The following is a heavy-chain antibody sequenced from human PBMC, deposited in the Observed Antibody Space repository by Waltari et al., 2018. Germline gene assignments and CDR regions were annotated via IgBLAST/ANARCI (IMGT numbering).Heavy chain of an antibody. CDR1: GFTFSSYA. J-gene: IGHJ4*02. V-gene: IGHV3-23*01. D-gene: IGHD3-10*01. Sequence: EVQLLESGGGLVQPGGSLRLSCAASGFTFSSYAMSWFPQAPGKGLEWVSAISGSGGSTYYADSVKGRFTISRDNSKNTLYLQMNSLRAEDTAVYYCAKEGILWFGELFSHFDYWGQGTLVTVSS. CDR2: ISGSGGST. CDR3: AKEGILWFGELFSHFDY.